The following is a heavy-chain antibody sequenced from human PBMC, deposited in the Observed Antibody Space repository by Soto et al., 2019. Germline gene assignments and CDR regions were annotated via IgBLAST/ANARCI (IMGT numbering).Heavy chain of an antibody. V-gene: IGHV3-33*06. CDR3: AKSRISGGTWTSFNY. CDR1: GFTFSSYG. Sequence: GGSLRLSCAASGFTFSSYGMHWVRQAPGKGLEWVAVIWYDGSNKYYADSEKGRFTISRDNSKNSLYLQMNSLRVEDTAVYYCAKSRISGGTWTSFNYRGQGTLVTGSS. CDR2: IWYDGSNK. D-gene: IGHD2-15*01. J-gene: IGHJ4*02.